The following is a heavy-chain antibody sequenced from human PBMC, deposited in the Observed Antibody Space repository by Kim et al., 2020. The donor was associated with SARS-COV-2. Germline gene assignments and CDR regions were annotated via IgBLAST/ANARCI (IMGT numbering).Heavy chain of an antibody. CDR2: ISWDGGST. Sequence: GGSLRLSCAASGFTFDDYTMHWVRQAPGKGLEWVSLISWDGGSTYYADSVKGRFTISRDNSKNSLYLQMNSLRTEDTALYYCAKDAHWGYGSARVIPENYLDYWGQGTLVTVSS. V-gene: IGHV3-43*01. J-gene: IGHJ4*02. CDR1: GFTFDDYT. D-gene: IGHD3-10*01. CDR3: AKDAHWGYGSARVIPENYLDY.